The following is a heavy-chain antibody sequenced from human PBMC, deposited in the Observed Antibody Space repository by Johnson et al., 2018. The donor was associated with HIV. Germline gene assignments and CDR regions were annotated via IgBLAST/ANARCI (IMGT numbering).Heavy chain of an antibody. D-gene: IGHD5-24*01. CDR1: GFTFSDYY. J-gene: IGHJ3*02. CDR2: ISYDGSNK. V-gene: IGHV3-30*18. Sequence: QVQLVESGGGLVKPGGSLRLSCAASGFTFSDYYMSWIRQAPGKGLEWVAVISYDGSNKYYADSVKGRFTISRDNSKNTLYLQMNSLRAEDTAVYYCAKGRDGAFDIWGQGTMVTVSS. CDR3: AKGRDGAFDI.